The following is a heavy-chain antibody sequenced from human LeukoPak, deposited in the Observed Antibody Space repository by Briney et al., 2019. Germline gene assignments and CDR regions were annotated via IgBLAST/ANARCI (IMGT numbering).Heavy chain of an antibody. Sequence: PGRSLRLSCAASGFTFSSYAMHWVRQAPGKGLEWVAVISYDGSNKYYADSVKGRFTISRDNSKNTLYLQMNSLRAEDTAVYYCARGQLALSVGIDYWGQGTLVTVSS. D-gene: IGHD6-6*01. CDR3: ARGQLALSVGIDY. J-gene: IGHJ4*02. V-gene: IGHV3-30*04. CDR2: ISYDGSNK. CDR1: GFTFSSYA.